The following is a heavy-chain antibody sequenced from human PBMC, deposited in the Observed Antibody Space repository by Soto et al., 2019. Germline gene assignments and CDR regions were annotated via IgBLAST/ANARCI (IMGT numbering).Heavy chain of an antibody. J-gene: IGHJ4*02. Sequence: EVQLLESGGGLVQPGGSLRLSCTASGFPFSNYAMGWVRQAPGKGLEWVSVISGGADDTHYADSVKGRFTISRDNSKNTLYVQMDSLRAEDTAVYYCAKAINDYYAPLDYWGQGMRVTVSS. CDR1: GFPFSNYA. CDR2: ISGGADDT. CDR3: AKAINDYYAPLDY. V-gene: IGHV3-23*01. D-gene: IGHD3-3*01.